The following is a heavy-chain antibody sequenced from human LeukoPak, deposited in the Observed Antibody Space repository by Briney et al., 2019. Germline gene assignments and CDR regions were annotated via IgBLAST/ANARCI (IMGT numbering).Heavy chain of an antibody. V-gene: IGHV3-30*04. CDR1: GFTFSLFA. CDR2: IRSDGSNK. D-gene: IGHD6-19*01. J-gene: IGHJ4*02. Sequence: GGSLRLSCAASGFTFSLFAMHWVRQSPGKGLEWMAFIRSDGSNKYYADSVKGRFTISRDNSKNTLYLQMNSLRAEDTAVYYCARILDSAWGELGYWGQGTLVTVSS. CDR3: ARILDSAWGELGY.